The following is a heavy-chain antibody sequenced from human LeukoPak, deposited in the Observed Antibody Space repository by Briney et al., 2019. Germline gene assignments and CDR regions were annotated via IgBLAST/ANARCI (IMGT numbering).Heavy chain of an antibody. Sequence: GASVKVSCKASGYSFTGYYIHWVRQAPGQGLEWMGWINPNSGGTNYAQKFQGRVTMTRDTSISTAYIELSRLRSDDTAVYYCARGRRIVGATTPLFDYWGQGTLVTVSS. CDR2: INPNSGGT. J-gene: IGHJ4*02. CDR3: ARGRRIVGATTPLFDY. CDR1: GYSFTGYY. V-gene: IGHV1-2*02. D-gene: IGHD1-26*01.